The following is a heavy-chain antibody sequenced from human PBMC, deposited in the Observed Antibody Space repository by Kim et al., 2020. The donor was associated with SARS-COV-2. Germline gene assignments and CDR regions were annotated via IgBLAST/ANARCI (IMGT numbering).Heavy chain of an antibody. CDR1: GFTFSSYA. J-gene: IGHJ4*02. D-gene: IGHD6-6*01. CDR2: ISYDGSNK. V-gene: IGHV3-30-3*01. CDR3: ARAADYIAARPFDY. Sequence: GGSLRLSCAASGFTFSSYAMHWVRQAPGKGLEWVAVISYDGSNKYYADSVKGRFTISRDNSKNTLYLQMNSLRAEDTAVYYCARAADYIAARPFDYWGQGTLITVSS.